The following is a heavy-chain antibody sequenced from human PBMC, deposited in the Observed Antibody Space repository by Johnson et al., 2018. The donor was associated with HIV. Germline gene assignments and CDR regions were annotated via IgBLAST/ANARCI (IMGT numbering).Heavy chain of an antibody. CDR1: GFTFNTYG. CDR2: MSHDGSNK. CDR3: AKGYYDSPFGFDI. V-gene: IGHV3-30*18. Sequence: QMLLVESGGGVVQTGTSLRLSCAASGFTFNTYGMHWVRQAPGKGLEWVALMSHDGSNKYYTDPVKGRFTISRDNSKNALYLQMHNVTTEDTAVYYCAKGYYDSPFGFDIWGQGTMVIVSS. J-gene: IGHJ3*02. D-gene: IGHD3-3*01.